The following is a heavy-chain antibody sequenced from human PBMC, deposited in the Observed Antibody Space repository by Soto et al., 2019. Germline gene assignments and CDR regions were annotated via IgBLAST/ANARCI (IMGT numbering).Heavy chain of an antibody. CDR1: GVSLVSYY. CDR3: ASTYDSSPNYV. J-gene: IGHJ6*02. Sequence: SETLSFTCSVSGVSLVSYYWSWVRQPPGKGLEWLGHIDYSGNTKYNPSLESRVTMSVDRSENQVSLKLSSVTAADTAVYYCASTYDSSPNYVWGQGTTVTVSS. CDR2: IDYSGNT. D-gene: IGHD3-22*01. V-gene: IGHV4-59*01.